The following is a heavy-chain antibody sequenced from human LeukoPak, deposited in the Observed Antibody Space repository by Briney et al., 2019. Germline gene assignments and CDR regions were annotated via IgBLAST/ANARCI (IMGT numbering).Heavy chain of an antibody. CDR2: ISSSGSTI. CDR3: ARAVDIVVVVAATYYFDY. V-gene: IGHV3-11*01. CDR1: GFTFSDYY. D-gene: IGHD2-15*01. Sequence: GGSLRLSCAASGFTFSDYYMSWIRQAPGKGLEWVSYISSSGSTIYYADSVKGRFTISRDNAKNSLYLQVNSLRAEDTAVYYCARAVDIVVVVAATYYFDYWGQGTLVTVSS. J-gene: IGHJ4*02.